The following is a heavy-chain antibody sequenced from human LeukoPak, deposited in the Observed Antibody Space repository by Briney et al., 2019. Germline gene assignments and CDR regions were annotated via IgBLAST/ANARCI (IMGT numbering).Heavy chain of an antibody. CDR1: GGSLSSYY. CDR3: ARGLKFYDILTAYYTFPYLDY. CDR2: IYYSGST. V-gene: IGHV4-59*01. Sequence: SETLSLTCTVSGGSLSSYYWTWIRQPPGKGLEWIGYIYYSGSTNYNPSLKSRVTISVDTSKNQFSLKLSSVTVADTAVYYCARGLKFYDILTAYYTFPYLDYWGQGALVTVSS. J-gene: IGHJ4*02. D-gene: IGHD3-9*01.